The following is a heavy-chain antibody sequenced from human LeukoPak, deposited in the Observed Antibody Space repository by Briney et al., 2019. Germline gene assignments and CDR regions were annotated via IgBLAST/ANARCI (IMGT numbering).Heavy chain of an antibody. CDR3: ARSLVATIVDWFDP. D-gene: IGHD5-12*01. Sequence: SETVTLICAVSGYSISSGYYRGWIRQPPGTGLERIESIYHSGRPYYNPYLKSRVTISVDTYKTQFSLKLSSVTAADTAVYCCARSLVATIVDWFDPWGQGTLVTVSS. V-gene: IGHV4-38-2*01. CDR2: IYHSGRP. J-gene: IGHJ5*02. CDR1: GYSISSGYY.